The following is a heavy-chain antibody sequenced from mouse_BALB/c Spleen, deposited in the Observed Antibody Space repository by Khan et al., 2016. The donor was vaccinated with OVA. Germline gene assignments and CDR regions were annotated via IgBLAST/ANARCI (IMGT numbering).Heavy chain of an antibody. CDR2: VNPNNGGT. D-gene: IGHD1-1*01. CDR3: GRISIITVEGFAY. CDR1: GYSFTGYY. Sequence: VQLKESGPDLVKPGASVKISCKTSGYSFTGYYIHWVKQSQGKSLEWIGRVNPNNGGTTSNQKLKGKAILTVEKSSCTAYMELRSLTAEDSAVYYCGRISIITVEGFAYWGQGTLVTVSA. V-gene: IGHV1-18*01. J-gene: IGHJ3*01.